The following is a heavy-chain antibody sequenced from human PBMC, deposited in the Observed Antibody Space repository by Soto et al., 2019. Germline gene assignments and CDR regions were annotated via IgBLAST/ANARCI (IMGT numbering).Heavy chain of an antibody. CDR3: ATQTGLYYYGLDV. J-gene: IGHJ6*02. Sequence: PSETLSLTCTVSGGSINAFFWSWVRQPPGKGLESIGYIFYSGSTNYNPSLKSRVTISLDTSKTQCSLNLTSVTAADTAVYYCATQTGLYYYGLDVWGQGTMVTVSS. CDR2: IFYSGST. V-gene: IGHV4-59*01. CDR1: GGSINAFF.